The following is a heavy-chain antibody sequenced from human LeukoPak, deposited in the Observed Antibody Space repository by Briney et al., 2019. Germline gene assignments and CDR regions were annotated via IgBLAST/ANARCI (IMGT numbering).Heavy chain of an antibody. D-gene: IGHD5-12*01. CDR1: GYTFTSYG. V-gene: IGHV1-18*01. Sequence: GASVKVSCKASGYTFTSYGISWVRQAPGQGLEWMGWISAYNGNTNYAQKLQGRVTMTTDTSTSTAYMELSSLRSEDTAVYYCARGGYSGYELALNWFDPWGQGTLVTVSS. J-gene: IGHJ5*02. CDR3: ARGGYSGYELALNWFDP. CDR2: ISAYNGNT.